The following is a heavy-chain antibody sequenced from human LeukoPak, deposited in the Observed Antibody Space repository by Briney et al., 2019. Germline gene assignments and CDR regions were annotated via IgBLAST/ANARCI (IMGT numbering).Heavy chain of an antibody. J-gene: IGHJ4*02. CDR2: ISSSSSYI. CDR3: ARGPPTDIAVVVAATPAPFDY. Sequence: PGGSLRLSCAASGFTFSSYSMNWVRQAPGKGLEWVSSISSSSSYIYYADSVKGRFTISRDNAKNSLYLQMNSLRAEDTAVYYCARGPPTDIAVVVAATPAPFDYWGQGTLVTVSS. CDR1: GFTFSSYS. D-gene: IGHD2-15*01. V-gene: IGHV3-21*01.